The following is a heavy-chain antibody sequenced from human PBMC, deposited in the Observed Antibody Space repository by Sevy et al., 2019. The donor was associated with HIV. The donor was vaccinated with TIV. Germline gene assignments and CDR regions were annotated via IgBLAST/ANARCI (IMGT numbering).Heavy chain of an antibody. CDR1: GFTFSSYG. J-gene: IGHJ4*02. V-gene: IGHV3-30*18. CDR3: AKDIVDCSGGDCYSGPVSPFDF. CDR2: VSYGGSDK. D-gene: IGHD2-15*01. Sequence: GGSLRLSCVASGFTFSSYGMHWVRQAPGKGLEWVGRVSYGGSDKYYADSVKGRFTIFRDNSKNTLYMEMNSLRPEDTAVYFCAKDIVDCSGGDCYSGPVSPFDFWGQGTLVTVSS.